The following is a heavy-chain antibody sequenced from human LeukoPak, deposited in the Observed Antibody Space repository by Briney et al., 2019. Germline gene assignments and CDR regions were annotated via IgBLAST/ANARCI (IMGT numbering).Heavy chain of an antibody. Sequence: GGSLRLSCAASGFTFSSYVFHWVRQAPGKGLEWVAVVSSDGSSKTYADSVKGRFTISRDNSRNTLYLQMNSLRADDTSVYYCARRIVVPTAGFHDAFDVWGQGTMATVSS. J-gene: IGHJ3*01. CDR2: VSSDGSSK. CDR1: GFTFSSYV. D-gene: IGHD2-2*01. V-gene: IGHV3-30-3*01. CDR3: ARRIVVPTAGFHDAFDV.